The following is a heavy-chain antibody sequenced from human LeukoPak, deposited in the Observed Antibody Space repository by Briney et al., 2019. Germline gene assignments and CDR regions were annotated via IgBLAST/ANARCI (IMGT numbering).Heavy chain of an antibody. V-gene: IGHV3-74*01. Sequence: PGGSLRLSCAASGFTFSSYWMHWVRQAPEKGLVWVSRINGDGSSITYAVSVKGRFTISRDNSKNTLYLQMNSLRAEDTAVYYCARGRDYDFWSGYSTTPDYWGQGTLVTVSS. D-gene: IGHD3-3*01. CDR2: INGDGSSI. CDR1: GFTFSSYW. J-gene: IGHJ4*02. CDR3: ARGRDYDFWSGYSTTPDY.